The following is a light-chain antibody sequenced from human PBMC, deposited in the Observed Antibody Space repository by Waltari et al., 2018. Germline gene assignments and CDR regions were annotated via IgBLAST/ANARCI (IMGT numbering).Light chain of an antibody. CDR3: QQYYSTPYT. CDR2: WAS. CDR1: QSVLYSTNNKNY. J-gene: IGKJ2*01. V-gene: IGKV4-1*01. Sequence: DIVMTQSPDSLAVSLGERATINCKSSQSVLYSTNNKNYLAWYQKKPGQPPKLLIYWASTRESVVPARFSGSGSGTDFTLTISSLQAEDVAVYYCQQYYSTPYTFGQGTKLEIK.